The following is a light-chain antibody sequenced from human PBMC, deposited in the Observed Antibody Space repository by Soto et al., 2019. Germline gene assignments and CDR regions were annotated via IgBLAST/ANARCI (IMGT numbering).Light chain of an antibody. CDR2: DNN. CDR1: YPNIGSNT. V-gene: IGLV1-44*01. CDR3: ATWDDSLNGVV. Sequence: QSVLTQPPSASGTPGQRVTIACSGGYPNIGSNTVNWYHQLPGTAPKLLIYDNNQRPSGVPDRFSGSRSGTSASLAISCLLSEDEADYYCATWDDSLNGVVFGGGTTVTVL. J-gene: IGLJ3*02.